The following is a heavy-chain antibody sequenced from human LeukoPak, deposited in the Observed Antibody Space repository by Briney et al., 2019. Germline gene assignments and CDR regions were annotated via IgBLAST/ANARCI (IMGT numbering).Heavy chain of an antibody. Sequence: SETLSLTCTVSGASISSYYWSWIRQPPGKGLEWIGEINHSGSTNYNPSLKSRVTISVDTSKNQFSLKLSSVTAADTAVYYCARRGDYVWGSYRYPYTRGTNYFDYWGQGTLVTVSS. CDR1: GASISSYY. D-gene: IGHD3-16*02. CDR2: INHSGST. V-gene: IGHV4-34*01. CDR3: ARRGDYVWGSYRYPYTRGTNYFDY. J-gene: IGHJ4*02.